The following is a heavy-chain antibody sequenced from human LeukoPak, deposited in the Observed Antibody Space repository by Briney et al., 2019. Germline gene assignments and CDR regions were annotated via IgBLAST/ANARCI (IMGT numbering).Heavy chain of an antibody. CDR3: AKEGYYDILTGYQAYYFDY. J-gene: IGHJ4*02. D-gene: IGHD3-9*01. CDR2: ISGSGGST. Sequence: GGSLRLSCAASGFTFSSYAMSWVRQAPGKGLEWVAAISGSGGSTYYADSVKGRFTISRDNSKNTLYLQMNSLRAEDTAVYYCAKEGYYDILTGYQAYYFDYWGQGTLVTVSS. V-gene: IGHV3-23*01. CDR1: GFTFSSYA.